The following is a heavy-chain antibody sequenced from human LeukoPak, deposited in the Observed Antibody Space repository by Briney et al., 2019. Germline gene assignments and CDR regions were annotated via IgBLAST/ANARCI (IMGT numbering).Heavy chain of an antibody. J-gene: IGHJ4*02. CDR3: ARDPSNTSGRNVYFDF. Sequence: ASVRVSCKASGFTFRNYGISWVRQAPGQGLERMGWISAYNGDTKFAQKLQGRVTMTTYTPTSTAYMELRDLRSDDTAVYFCARDPSNTSGRNVYFDFWGQGTVVTVSS. D-gene: IGHD6-19*01. CDR2: ISAYNGDT. CDR1: GFTFRNYG. V-gene: IGHV1-18*04.